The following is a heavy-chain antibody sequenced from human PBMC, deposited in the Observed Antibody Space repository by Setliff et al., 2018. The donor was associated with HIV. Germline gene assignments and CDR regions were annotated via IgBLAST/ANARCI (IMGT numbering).Heavy chain of an antibody. CDR2: ISASGST. CDR1: GGSISTGVYY. Sequence: SETLSLTCTVSGGSISTGVYYWSWIRQPADKALEWIGRISASGSTNYNPSLESRVTLSIDTSNNQFSLKLTSVTAADTAAYYCARVYSRSWFFFDHWGQGVLVTVSS. J-gene: IGHJ4*02. D-gene: IGHD6-13*01. CDR3: ARVYSRSWFFFDH. V-gene: IGHV4-61*02.